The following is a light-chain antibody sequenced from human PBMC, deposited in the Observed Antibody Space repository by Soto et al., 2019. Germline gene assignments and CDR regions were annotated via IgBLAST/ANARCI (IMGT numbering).Light chain of an antibody. CDR3: QQYNNWPRAT. Sequence: ELVMTQSPATLSVSPGERATLSCRTSQSVNSNLAWYQQKLGQAPRLLMFRTSSRATGFPARFSGSGSGTEFNLTISSLQSEDFGVYYCQQYNNWPRATFGGGTKVDIK. J-gene: IGKJ4*01. V-gene: IGKV3-15*01. CDR1: QSVNSN. CDR2: RTS.